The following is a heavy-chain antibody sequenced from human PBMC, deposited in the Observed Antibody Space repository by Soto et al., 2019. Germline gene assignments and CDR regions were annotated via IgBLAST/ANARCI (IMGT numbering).Heavy chain of an antibody. CDR3: AREQANYYYDSSGYPQVYYYGMDV. Sequence: SETLSLTCAVSGGSISSINWWSWVRQPPGKGLEWIGEIYHSGSTNYNPSLKSRVTISVDKSKNQFSLKLSSVTAADTAVYYCAREQANYYYDSSGYPQVYYYGMDVWGQGTTVTVSS. V-gene: IGHV4-4*02. J-gene: IGHJ6*02. CDR1: GGSISSINW. D-gene: IGHD3-22*01. CDR2: IYHSGST.